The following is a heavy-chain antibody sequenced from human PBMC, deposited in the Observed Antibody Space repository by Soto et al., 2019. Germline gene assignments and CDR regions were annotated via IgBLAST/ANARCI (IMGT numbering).Heavy chain of an antibody. J-gene: IGHJ4*02. CDR2: IYYTGNT. CDR3: ARATYDSSTYYLDY. V-gene: IGHV4-30-4*01. CDR1: GASISGGDYY. D-gene: IGHD3-22*01. Sequence: QVQLQESGPGLVKPSQTLSLTCTVSGASISGGDYYWTWIRQPPGKGLEWIGSIYYTGNTYSNPSLESRLSISVDPSNKQFALRLTSVTAPDTAIYYCARATYDSSTYYLDYWGQGTLVTVSS.